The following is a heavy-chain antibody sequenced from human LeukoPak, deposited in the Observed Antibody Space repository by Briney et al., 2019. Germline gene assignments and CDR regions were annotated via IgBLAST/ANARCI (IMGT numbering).Heavy chain of an antibody. D-gene: IGHD3-22*01. CDR1: GFTFSTYA. CDR3: ARAPRNSYDSSGPLDY. CDR2: ISDDGRHN. V-gene: IGHV3-30*04. J-gene: IGHJ4*02. Sequence: GGSLRLSCAASGFTFSTYAMNWVRQAPGKGLEWVAVISDDGRHNYYADSVKGRFTISRDNSKSTLYLQMNSLRDDDSAVYYCARAPRNSYDSSGPLDYWGQGTLVTVSS.